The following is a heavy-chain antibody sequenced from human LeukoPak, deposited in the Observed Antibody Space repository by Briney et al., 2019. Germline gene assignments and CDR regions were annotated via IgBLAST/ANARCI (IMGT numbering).Heavy chain of an antibody. J-gene: IGHJ4*02. CDR1: GFTFSSYW. CDR3: AKDTGGYSYANFDY. CDR2: IKQDGSEK. Sequence: YPGGSLRLSCAASGFTFSSYWMSWVRQAPGKGLEWVANIKQDGSEKYYVDSVKGRFTISRDNAKNSLYLQMNSLRAEDTAVYYCAKDTGGYSYANFDYWGQGTLVTVSS. D-gene: IGHD5-18*01. V-gene: IGHV3-7*03.